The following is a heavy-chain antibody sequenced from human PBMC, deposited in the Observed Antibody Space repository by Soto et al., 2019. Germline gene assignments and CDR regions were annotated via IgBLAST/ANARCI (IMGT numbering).Heavy chain of an antibody. V-gene: IGHV1-24*01. Sequence: ASVKVSCKVSGYTLTELSMHWVRQAPGKGLEWMGGFDPEDGETIYAQKLQGRVTMTTDTSTSTAYMELRSLRSDDTAVYYCAREARSIAAAGSVWFDPWGQGTLVTVSS. CDR1: GYTLTELS. D-gene: IGHD6-13*01. J-gene: IGHJ5*02. CDR3: AREARSIAAAGSVWFDP. CDR2: FDPEDGET.